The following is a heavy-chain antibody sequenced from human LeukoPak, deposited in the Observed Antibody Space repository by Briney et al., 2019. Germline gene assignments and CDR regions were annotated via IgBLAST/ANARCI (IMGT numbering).Heavy chain of an antibody. CDR1: GGSISNYF. D-gene: IGHD3-10*01. Sequence: PSETPSLTCTVSGGSISNYFWSWIRQSPGKGLEWIGYISYNGRTNYNPSLKSRVIISVDTSKSQFSLNLSSVTAADTAVYYCARDAYRGVNQFDPWGQGTLVTVSS. CDR3: ARDAYRGVNQFDP. V-gene: IGHV4-59*01. CDR2: ISYNGRT. J-gene: IGHJ5*02.